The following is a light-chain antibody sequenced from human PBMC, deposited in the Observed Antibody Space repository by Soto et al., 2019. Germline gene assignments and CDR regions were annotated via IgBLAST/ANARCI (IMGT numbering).Light chain of an antibody. J-gene: IGKJ5*01. CDR2: GAS. CDR1: QSVSSSY. V-gene: IGKV3-20*01. CDR3: QQYGSSPLIT. Sequence: QSLSPGERATLSCRASQSVSSSYLAWYQQKPGQAPRLLIYGASSRATGIPDRFSGSGSGTDFTLTISRLEPEDFAVYYCQQYGSSPLITFGPGTRL.